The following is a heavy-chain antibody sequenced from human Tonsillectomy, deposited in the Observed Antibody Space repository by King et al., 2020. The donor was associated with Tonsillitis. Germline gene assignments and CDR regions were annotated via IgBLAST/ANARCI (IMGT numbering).Heavy chain of an antibody. D-gene: IGHD3-16*01. V-gene: IGHV3-9*01. J-gene: IGHJ3*02. CDR2: ISWNSGSI. CDR1: GFRFDDYA. Sequence: VQLVESGGGLVQPGRSLRLSCAASGFRFDDYAMHWVRQAPGKGLEWVSGISWNSGSIGYADSVKGRFTTSRVNAKNSLYLQMNSLRAEDTALYYCAKEMPPLLGHDYLDIWGQGTMVTVPS. CDR3: AKEMPPLLGHDYLDI.